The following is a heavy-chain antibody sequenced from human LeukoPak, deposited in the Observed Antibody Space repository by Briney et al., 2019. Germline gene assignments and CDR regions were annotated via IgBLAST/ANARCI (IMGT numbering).Heavy chain of an antibody. V-gene: IGHV3-74*01. Sequence: PGGSLRLSCAASGNYWMHWVRQAPGKGLVWVSHINSDGSWTSYADSVKGRFTISRDNSKNTLYLQMNSLRAEDTAVYYCAKGPNIVGAMYYFDYWGQGTLVTVSS. J-gene: IGHJ4*02. CDR3: AKGPNIVGAMYYFDY. CDR1: GNYW. D-gene: IGHD1-26*01. CDR2: INSDGSWT.